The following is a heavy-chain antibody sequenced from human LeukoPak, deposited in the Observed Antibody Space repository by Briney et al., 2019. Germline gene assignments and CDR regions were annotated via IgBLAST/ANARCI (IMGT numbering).Heavy chain of an antibody. Sequence: ASVKVSCKASGFTFTAYYIHWVRQAPGQGLEWMGYINPHSGGTSSPQKFQGRVTMTTDTSIRAAYMELSSLISDDTAMYYCVREGNELLSKNFDYWGQGTLVTVSS. D-gene: IGHD2-21*02. V-gene: IGHV1-2*02. CDR2: INPHSGGT. J-gene: IGHJ4*02. CDR1: GFTFTAYY. CDR3: VREGNELLSKNFDY.